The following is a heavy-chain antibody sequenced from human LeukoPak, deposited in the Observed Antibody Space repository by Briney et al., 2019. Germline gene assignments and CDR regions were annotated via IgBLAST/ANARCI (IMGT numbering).Heavy chain of an antibody. Sequence: GGSLRLSRSAPGVTFKSYSMNLGRQASGKGPELVSSISSSSSYIYYADSVKGRFTISRDNAKNSLYQQMNSLRAEDTAVYYCAREGPNPGITGTTINAWGQGTLVTVSS. V-gene: IGHV3-21*01. D-gene: IGHD1-7*01. CDR1: GVTFKSYS. J-gene: IGHJ5*02. CDR3: AREGPNPGITGTTINA. CDR2: ISSSSSYI.